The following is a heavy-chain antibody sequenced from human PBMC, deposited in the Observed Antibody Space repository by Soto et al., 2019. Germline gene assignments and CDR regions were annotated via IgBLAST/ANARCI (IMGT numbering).Heavy chain of an antibody. CDR1: GLTFRSYW. D-gene: IGHD2-8*01. CDR2: INGDGSAT. CDR3: AANTAMLD. Sequence: EVQLVESGGGLVQPGGSLRLSCVVSGLTFRSYWMHWVRQVPGKGLEWVARINGDGSATTYAESVKGRFSVSRDNAENTVFLQMNSLRVDDTVVYYCAANTAMLDWGQGTLVTVSS. J-gene: IGHJ4*02. V-gene: IGHV3-74*03.